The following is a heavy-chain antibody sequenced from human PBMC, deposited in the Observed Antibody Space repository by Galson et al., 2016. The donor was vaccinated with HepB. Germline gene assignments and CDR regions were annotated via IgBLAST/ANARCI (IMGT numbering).Heavy chain of an antibody. CDR3: AKGRGYSSSSGYFDY. CDR1: GFTFSGAA. D-gene: IGHD6-6*01. J-gene: IGHJ4*02. V-gene: IGHV3-73*01. Sequence: SLRLSCATSGFTFSGAAMHWVRQSSGKGLQWVGRIRSKTHAYATTYAVSVTGRFTISRDDSKNTTSLQMNNLKTEDTAVYYCAKGRGYSSSSGYFDYWGQGTLVTVSS. CDR2: IRSKTHAYAT.